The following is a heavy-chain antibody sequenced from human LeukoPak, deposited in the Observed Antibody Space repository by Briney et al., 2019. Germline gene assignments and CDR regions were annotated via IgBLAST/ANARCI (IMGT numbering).Heavy chain of an antibody. J-gene: IGHJ5*02. CDR1: GFTFSSYS. CDR3: VKGLYYDILTGNWFDP. V-gene: IGHV3-21*04. CDR2: IISSSSGSSI. D-gene: IGHD3-9*01. Sequence: GGSLRLSCAASGFTFSSYSMTWVRQAPGKGLEWVSSIISSSSGSSIYYAGSVKGRFTISRDNAKNSLYLQMNSLRVEDTAFYYCVKGLYYDILTGNWFDPWGQGTLVTVSS.